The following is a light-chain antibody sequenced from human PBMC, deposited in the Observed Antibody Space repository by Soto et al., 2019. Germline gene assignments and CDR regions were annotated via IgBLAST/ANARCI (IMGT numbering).Light chain of an antibody. CDR2: WAS. CDR3: QQYYSLPLT. CDR1: QSVFYSSNNKNY. V-gene: IGKV4-1*01. Sequence: DIVMTQSPESLAVSLGERATINCKSSQSVFYSSNNKNYLTWYQQKPGQPPKLLIYWASTRESGVPDRFSGIGSETDFTLTISSLQAEDVAVYYCQQYYSLPLTFGGGTKVEIK. J-gene: IGKJ4*01.